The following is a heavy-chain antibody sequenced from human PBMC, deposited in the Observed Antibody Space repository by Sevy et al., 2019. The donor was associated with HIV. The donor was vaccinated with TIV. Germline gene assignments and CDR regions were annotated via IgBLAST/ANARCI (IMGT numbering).Heavy chain of an antibody. CDR1: GGSITSLY. D-gene: IGHD1-26*01. J-gene: IGHJ4*02. Sequence: SETLSLTCTVSGGSITSLYWNWIRQPPGKGLEWIANIYYNGHINYNPSLKSLVTLSLDTSKNQFSLRLSSVTAADTAMYYCAGENAWGRGYSWGQGTLLTVSS. CDR3: AGENAWGRGYS. V-gene: IGHV4-59*08. CDR2: IYYNGHI.